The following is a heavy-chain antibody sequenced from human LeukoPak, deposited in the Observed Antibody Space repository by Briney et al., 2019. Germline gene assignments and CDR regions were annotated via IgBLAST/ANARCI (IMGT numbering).Heavy chain of an antibody. D-gene: IGHD3-10*01. Sequence: GGSLRLSCAASGFTFSSYAMSWVRQAPGKGLEWVSAISGSGGSTYYADSVKGRFTISRDNSKNTLYLQMNSLRAEDTAVYYCAALLLWFGELFLRRFDYWGQGTLVTVSS. J-gene: IGHJ4*01. CDR2: ISGSGGST. CDR1: GFTFSSYA. CDR3: AALLLWFGELFLRRFDY. V-gene: IGHV3-23*01.